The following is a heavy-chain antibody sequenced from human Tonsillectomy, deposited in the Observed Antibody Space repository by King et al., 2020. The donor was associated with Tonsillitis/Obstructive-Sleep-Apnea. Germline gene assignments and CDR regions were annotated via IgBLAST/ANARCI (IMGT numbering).Heavy chain of an antibody. D-gene: IGHD3-16*02. CDR2: ISYDGSNK. J-gene: IGHJ4*02. CDR3: AREYRRYVDY. CDR1: GFTFSNYA. V-gene: IGHV3-30*04. Sequence: QVQLVESGGGVVQPGKSLRLSCAASGFTFSNYAIHWVRQAPGEGLEWVAFISYDGSNKYHADSVKGRFTISRDNSKNTLYLQMIILRPEDTAVYYCAREYRRYVDYWGQGTLVTVSS.